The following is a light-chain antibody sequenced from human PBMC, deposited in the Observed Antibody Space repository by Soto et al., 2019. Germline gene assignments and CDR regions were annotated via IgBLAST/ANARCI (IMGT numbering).Light chain of an antibody. CDR1: SSDVGGYNY. CDR3: SSYTSSSTPDV. Sequence: QSALTQPASVSGSPGQSITISCTGTSSDVGGYNYVSWYQRHPVKAPKLMIYDVTNRPSGVSDRFSGSKSGNTASLTISGLQAEDEADYYCSSYTSSSTPDVFGTGTKLTVL. V-gene: IGLV2-14*01. CDR2: DVT. J-gene: IGLJ1*01.